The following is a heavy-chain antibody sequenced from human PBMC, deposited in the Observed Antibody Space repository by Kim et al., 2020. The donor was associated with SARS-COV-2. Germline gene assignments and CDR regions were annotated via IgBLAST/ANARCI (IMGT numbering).Heavy chain of an antibody. CDR1: GGSISSYY. V-gene: IGHV4-59*13. J-gene: IGHJ3*02. Sequence: SETLSLTCTVSGGSISSYYWSWIRQPPGKGLEWIGYIYYSGSTNYNPSLKSRVTISVDTSKNQFSLKLSSVTAADTAVYYCARDRYYDSSGYYHPLAFDIWGQGTMVTVSS. CDR3: ARDRYYDSSGYYHPLAFDI. D-gene: IGHD3-22*01. CDR2: IYYSGST.